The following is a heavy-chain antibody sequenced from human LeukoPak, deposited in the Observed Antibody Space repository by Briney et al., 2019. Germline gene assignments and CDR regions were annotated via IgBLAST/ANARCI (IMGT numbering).Heavy chain of an antibody. Sequence: GGSLRLSCAASGFTFSTFAMIWVRQPPGKGLEWVSSIFPSGGEIHYADSVRGRFTISRDNSKNTLYLQMNSLRAEDTAVYYCAREMSDYYDSSGLDYWGQGTLVTVSS. CDR3: AREMSDYYDSSGLDY. CDR1: GFTFSTFA. CDR2: IFPSGGEI. D-gene: IGHD3-22*01. J-gene: IGHJ4*02. V-gene: IGHV3-23*01.